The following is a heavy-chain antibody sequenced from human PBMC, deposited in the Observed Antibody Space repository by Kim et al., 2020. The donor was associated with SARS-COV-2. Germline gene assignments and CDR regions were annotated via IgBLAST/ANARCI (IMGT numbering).Heavy chain of an antibody. D-gene: IGHD2-2*01. CDR2: ISYDGSNK. V-gene: IGHV3-30*03. Sequence: GGSLRLSCAASGFTFSSYGMHWVRQAPGKGLEWVAVISYDGSNKYYADSVKGRFTISRDNSKNTLYLQMNSLRAEDTAVYYCVTPPPYCSSTSCSDDAFDIWGQGTMVTVSS. J-gene: IGHJ3*02. CDR3: VTPPPYCSSTSCSDDAFDI. CDR1: GFTFSSYG.